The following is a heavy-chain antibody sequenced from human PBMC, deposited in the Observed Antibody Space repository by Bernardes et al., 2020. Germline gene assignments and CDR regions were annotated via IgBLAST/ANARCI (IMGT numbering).Heavy chain of an antibody. CDR1: GGSISSNY. V-gene: IGHV4-59*08. Sequence: SETLSLTCTVSGGSISSNYWSWIRQTPGKGLEWIGSIHNSGSTNNNPSLKSRVTISLDTSKNQFSLRLSSVTAADTAMYYCARNPGGGYFDYWGQGTLVTVSS. D-gene: IGHD3-16*01. J-gene: IGHJ4*02. CDR2: IHNSGST. CDR3: ARNPGGGYFDY.